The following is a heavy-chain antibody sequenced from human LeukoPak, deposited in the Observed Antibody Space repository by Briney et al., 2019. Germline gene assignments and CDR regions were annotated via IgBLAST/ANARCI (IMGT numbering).Heavy chain of an antibody. J-gene: IGHJ4*02. D-gene: IGHD2-21*01. V-gene: IGHV3-7*01. CDR2: IKQDGSEK. Sequence: GGSLRLSCAAPGFTFSSYWMSWVRQAPGKGLEWVANIKQDGSEKYYVDSVKGRFTISRDNAKNSLYLQMNSLRAEDTAVYYCARPGFAGYFDYWGQGTLVTVSS. CDR1: GFTFSSYW. CDR3: ARPGFAGYFDY.